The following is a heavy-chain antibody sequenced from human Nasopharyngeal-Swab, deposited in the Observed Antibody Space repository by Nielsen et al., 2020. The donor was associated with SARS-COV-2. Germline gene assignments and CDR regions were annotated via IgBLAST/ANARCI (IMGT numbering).Heavy chain of an antibody. Sequence: WIRQPPGKGLEWIGEINHSGSTNYNPSLKSRVTISVDTSKNQFSLKLSSVTAADTAVYYCARVSWEGSYYYYYMDVWGKGTTVTVS. CDR2: INHSGST. CDR3: ARVSWEGSYYYYYMDV. D-gene: IGHD1-26*01. J-gene: IGHJ6*03. V-gene: IGHV4-34*01.